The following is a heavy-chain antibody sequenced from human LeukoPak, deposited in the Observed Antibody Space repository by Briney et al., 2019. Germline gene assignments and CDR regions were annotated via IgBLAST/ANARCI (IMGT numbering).Heavy chain of an antibody. CDR2: IRHDGSYQ. J-gene: IGHJ4*02. D-gene: IGHD3-22*01. CDR1: GFTFSSYG. Sequence: GGSLRLSCAAFGFTFSSYGMHWVRQTPGKGLEWVAFIRHDGSYQQYADSVKGRFTVSRDNSKDMVYLQMNSLRTEDTAVYYCAKNRDSSDYPRDFDFWGRGTLVTVSS. V-gene: IGHV3-30*02. CDR3: AKNRDSSDYPRDFDF.